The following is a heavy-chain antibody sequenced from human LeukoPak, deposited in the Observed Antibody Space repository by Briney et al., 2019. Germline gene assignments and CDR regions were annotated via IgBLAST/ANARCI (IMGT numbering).Heavy chain of an antibody. V-gene: IGHV4-31*03. J-gene: IGHJ4*02. CDR1: GGSTSSGGYY. D-gene: IGHD6-13*01. CDR2: IYYSGST. CDR3: ARASPAAAGTDY. Sequence: SETLSLTCTVSGGSTSSGGYYWSWIRQHPGKGLEWIGYIYYSGSTYYNPSLKSRVTISVDTSKNQFSLKLSSVTAADTAVYYCARASPAAAGTDYWGQGTLVTVSS.